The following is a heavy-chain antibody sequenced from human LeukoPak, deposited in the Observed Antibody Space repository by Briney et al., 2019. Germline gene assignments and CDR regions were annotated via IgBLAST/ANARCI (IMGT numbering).Heavy chain of an antibody. CDR2: INHSGST. CDR1: GFTFSSYE. J-gene: IGHJ4*02. D-gene: IGHD3-9*01. V-gene: IGHV4-34*01. Sequence: PGGSLRLSCAASGFTFSSYEMNWVRQAPGKGLEWIGEINHSGSTNYNPSLKSRVTISVDTSKNQFSLKLSSVTAADTAVYYCARSRLEYYDILTGYANYYFDYWGQGTLVTVSS. CDR3: ARSRLEYYDILTGYANYYFDY.